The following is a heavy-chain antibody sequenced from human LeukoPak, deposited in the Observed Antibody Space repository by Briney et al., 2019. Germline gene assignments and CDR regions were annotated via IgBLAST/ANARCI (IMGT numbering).Heavy chain of an antibody. V-gene: IGHV3-33*01. CDR2: IWYDGSNK. Sequence: PGGSLRLSCATSGFTFTSYGMHWVRQAPGKGLEWVAVIWYDGSNKYYADSVKGRFTISREDSKNTLYLQMNSLRAEDTAVYYCARDRAIDWGQGTLVTVSS. D-gene: IGHD5-24*01. CDR3: ARDRAID. J-gene: IGHJ4*02. CDR1: GFTFTSYG.